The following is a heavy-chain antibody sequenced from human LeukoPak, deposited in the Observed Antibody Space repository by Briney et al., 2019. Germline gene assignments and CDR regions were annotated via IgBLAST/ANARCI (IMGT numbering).Heavy chain of an antibody. CDR2: IKQDGSEK. V-gene: IGHV3-7*01. CDR3: ARDTSGWYAAFDY. CDR1: GFTFSSYW. J-gene: IGHJ4*02. Sequence: GGSLRLSCAASGFTFSSYWMSWVRQAPGKGLEWVANIKQDGSEKYYVDSVKGRFTISRDNAKNSLYLQMNSLRAEDTAVYYCARDTSGWYAAFDYWGQGTLDTVSS. D-gene: IGHD6-19*01.